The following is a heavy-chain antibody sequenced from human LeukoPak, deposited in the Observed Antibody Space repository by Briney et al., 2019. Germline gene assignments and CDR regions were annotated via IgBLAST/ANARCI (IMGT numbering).Heavy chain of an antibody. J-gene: IGHJ4*02. Sequence: PGRSLRLSCAASGFTFSSYAMHWVRQAPGKGLEWVAVISYDGSNKYYADSVKGRFTISRDNSKNTLYLQMNSLRAEDTAVYYCESSEITTLDYFDYWGQGTLVTVSS. CDR3: ESSEITTLDYFDY. CDR1: GFTFSSYA. D-gene: IGHD1-1*01. V-gene: IGHV3-30-3*01. CDR2: ISYDGSNK.